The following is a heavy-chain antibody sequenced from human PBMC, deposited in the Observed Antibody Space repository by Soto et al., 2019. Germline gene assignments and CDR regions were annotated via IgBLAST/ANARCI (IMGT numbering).Heavy chain of an antibody. Sequence: SETLSLTCTVSGGSISSSSYYWGWIRQPPGKGLEWIGSIYYSGSTYYNPSLKSRVTISVDTSKNQFSLKLSSVTAADTAVYYCASQGNSWGRFYYGMDVWGQGTTVTV. J-gene: IGHJ6*02. D-gene: IGHD3-16*01. CDR3: ASQGNSWGRFYYGMDV. CDR1: GGSISSSSYY. V-gene: IGHV4-39*01. CDR2: IYYSGST.